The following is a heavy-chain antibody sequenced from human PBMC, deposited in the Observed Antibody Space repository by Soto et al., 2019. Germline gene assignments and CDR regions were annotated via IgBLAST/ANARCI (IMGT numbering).Heavy chain of an antibody. J-gene: IGHJ6*03. D-gene: IGHD3-3*01. CDR3: ARDSTIFGVVPYYYYMDV. V-gene: IGHV3-11*01. CDR2: ISSSGSTI. CDR1: GFTFSDYY. Sequence: GGSLRLSCAASGFTFSDYYMSWIRQAPGKGLEWVSYISSSGSTIYYADSVKGRFTISRDNAKNSLYLQMNSLRAEDTAVYYCARDSTIFGVVPYYYYMDVWGKGTTVTVSS.